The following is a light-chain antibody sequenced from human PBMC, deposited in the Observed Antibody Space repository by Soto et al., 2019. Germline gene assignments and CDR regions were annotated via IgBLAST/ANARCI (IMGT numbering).Light chain of an antibody. J-gene: IGLJ1*01. Sequence: LTHTPPVSGAPGQRVTISCTRSSANIGAGYDVHWYQQLPGTAPKLLIYGNSNRPSGVPDRFSGSKSGTSASLAITGLQAEDEADYYCQSYDSSLSGSNVFGTGTKVTVL. CDR3: QSYDSSLSGSNV. CDR1: SANIGAGYD. V-gene: IGLV1-40*01. CDR2: GNS.